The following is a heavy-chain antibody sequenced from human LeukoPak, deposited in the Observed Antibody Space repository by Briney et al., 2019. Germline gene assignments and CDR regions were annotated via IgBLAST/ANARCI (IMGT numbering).Heavy chain of an antibody. Sequence: PGGSLRLSCAASGFTFSSYAMHWVRQAPGKGLEWVTIISYDGSNKYYADSVKGRFTISRDNAKNSLYLQMNSLRAEDTAVYYCARVDAGSGTWYYFDYWGQGTLVTVSS. J-gene: IGHJ4*02. CDR1: GFTFSSYA. D-gene: IGHD1-26*01. CDR2: ISYDGSNK. CDR3: ARVDAGSGTWYYFDY. V-gene: IGHV3-30*04.